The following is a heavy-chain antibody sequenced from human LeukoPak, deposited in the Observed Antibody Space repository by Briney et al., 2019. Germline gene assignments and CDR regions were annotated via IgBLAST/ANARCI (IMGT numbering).Heavy chain of an antibody. CDR3: ARIPDVSGWPFDY. CDR1: DGSINSDF. CDR2: IRYSGRT. V-gene: IGHV4-59*01. Sequence: SETLSLTCTASDGSINSDFWTWIRQPSRKRLEWIGYIRYSGRTSYNPSLKSRVTISIDTPKNLFSLKLRSVTTAGTAIYYCARIPDVSGWPFDYWGQGTLVTVSS. D-gene: IGHD6-19*01. J-gene: IGHJ4*02.